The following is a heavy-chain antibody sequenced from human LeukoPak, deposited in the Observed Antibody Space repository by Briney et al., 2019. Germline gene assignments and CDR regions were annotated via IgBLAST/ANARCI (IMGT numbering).Heavy chain of an antibody. CDR2: INHSGST. Sequence: PSETLSLTCAVYGGSFSGYYWSWIRQPPGKGLEWIGEINHSGSTNYNPSLKSRVTISVDTSKNQFSLKLSSVTAADTAVYYCARTLRVVVPAATHYFDYWGQGTLVTVSS. CDR1: GGSFSGYY. J-gene: IGHJ4*02. D-gene: IGHD2-2*01. V-gene: IGHV4-34*01. CDR3: ARTLRVVVPAATHYFDY.